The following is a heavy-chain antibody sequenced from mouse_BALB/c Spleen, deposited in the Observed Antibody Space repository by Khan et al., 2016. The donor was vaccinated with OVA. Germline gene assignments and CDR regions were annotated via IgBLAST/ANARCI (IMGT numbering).Heavy chain of an antibody. Sequence: QFQLQQSGPGLVAPSQSLSITCTVSGFSLTSYGVHWVRQPPGKGLEWLVVIWSDGSTNYNSVLKSRLSISKDNSKSQVFLKMNSLQTDDTAIYYCARWFDGYSSLYAMDYWGQGTSVTVSS. D-gene: IGHD2-3*01. CDR2: IWSDGST. CDR3: ARWFDGYSSLYAMDY. J-gene: IGHJ4*01. CDR1: GFSLTSYG. V-gene: IGHV2-6*02.